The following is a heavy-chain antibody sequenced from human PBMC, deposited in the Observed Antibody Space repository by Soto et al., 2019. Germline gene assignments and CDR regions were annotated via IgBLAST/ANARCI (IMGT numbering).Heavy chain of an antibody. Sequence: SETLSLTCAVSGGSISSGGYSWSWIRQPPGKGLEWIGYIYHSGSTYYNPSLKSRVTISVDRSKNQFSLKLSSVTAADTAVYYCARGHYHDSSGDYPLFDYWGQGTLVTVSS. J-gene: IGHJ4*02. V-gene: IGHV4-30-2*01. CDR3: ARGHYHDSSGDYPLFDY. CDR1: GGSISSGGYS. D-gene: IGHD3-22*01. CDR2: IYHSGST.